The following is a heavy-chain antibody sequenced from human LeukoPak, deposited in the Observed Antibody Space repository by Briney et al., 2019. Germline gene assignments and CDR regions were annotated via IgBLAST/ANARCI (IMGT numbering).Heavy chain of an antibody. J-gene: IGHJ6*03. Sequence: ASETLSLTCAVYGGSFSGYYWSWIRQPPGKGLEWIGEINHSGSTNYNPSLKRRVTISVDTSKKQFSLKLSSVTAADTAVYYCARGRLKDYDFWSGYYTPTYYYYYMDVWGKGTTVTVSS. CDR2: INHSGST. V-gene: IGHV4-34*01. CDR3: ARGRLKDYDFWSGYYTPTYYYYYMDV. CDR1: GGSFSGYY. D-gene: IGHD3-3*01.